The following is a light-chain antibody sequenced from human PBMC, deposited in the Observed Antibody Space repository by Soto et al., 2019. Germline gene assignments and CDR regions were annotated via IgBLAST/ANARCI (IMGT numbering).Light chain of an antibody. CDR1: QNIHID. CDR2: GAS. V-gene: IGKV3-15*01. J-gene: IGKJ2*01. CDR3: QQYHQWPLYT. Sequence: EIVLTQSPATLSVSPGERATLSCRASQNIHIDVAWYQQKPGQAPRLLISGASTRATGITDRFSGTGSGTDGTLMISSLESGDVAVYYCQQYHQWPLYTFGQGTKLEIQ.